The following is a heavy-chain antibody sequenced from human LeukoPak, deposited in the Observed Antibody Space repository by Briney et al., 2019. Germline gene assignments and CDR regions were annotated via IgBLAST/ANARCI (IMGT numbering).Heavy chain of an antibody. CDR3: ARNKIVGATLLDY. J-gene: IGHJ4*02. Sequence: GGSLRLSCVASGFTYNNYWMSWVRQAPGKGPEWVANIKQDGSEQYYVDSLKGRFTISRDNTQNSLYLQMNSLRAEDTAVYYCARNKIVGATLLDYWGQGALVIVSS. CDR2: IKQDGSEQ. V-gene: IGHV3-7*01. D-gene: IGHD1-26*01. CDR1: GFTYNNYW.